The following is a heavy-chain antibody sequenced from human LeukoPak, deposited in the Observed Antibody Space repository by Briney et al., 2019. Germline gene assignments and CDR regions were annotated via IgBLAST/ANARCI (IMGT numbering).Heavy chain of an antibody. CDR2: IYYSGNT. CDR1: GGSGGSISSSTYY. J-gene: IGHJ4*02. CDR3: ARGRRGVPPRYFDY. Sequence: SETLSLTCTVSGGSGGSISSSTYYWGWIRQPPGKGLEWIGSIYYSGNTYNNPSLKSRVTMSVDTSKNQFSLKLSSVTAADTAVYYCARGRRGVPPRYFDYWGQGTLVTVSS. V-gene: IGHV4-39*02. D-gene: IGHD3-10*01.